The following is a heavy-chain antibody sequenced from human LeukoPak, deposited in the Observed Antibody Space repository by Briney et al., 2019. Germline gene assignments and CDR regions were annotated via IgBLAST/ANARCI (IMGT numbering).Heavy chain of an antibody. Sequence: PSETLSLTCGVSGGSFSGYYWSWIRQSPGKGLEWIGEINESGSTDYNPSLMSRVTISLDTSKNQFSLKLSSVTAADTAVYYCARTPPHCSGGSCYLSYYYYGMDVWGQGTTVTVSS. J-gene: IGHJ6*02. CDR1: GGSFSGYY. D-gene: IGHD2-15*01. CDR3: ARTPPHCSGGSCYLSYYYYGMDV. CDR2: INESGST. V-gene: IGHV4-34*01.